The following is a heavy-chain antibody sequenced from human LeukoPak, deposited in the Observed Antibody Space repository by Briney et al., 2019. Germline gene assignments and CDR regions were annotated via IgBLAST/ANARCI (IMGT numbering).Heavy chain of an antibody. Sequence: PGGSLTHSRAPSGLTDHNNYMNWVRPAPGKGLEWVSLIYSGDSTYYADSVKGRFIISRDNSKNTLYLQMNSLRAEDTAVYYCAREVATGFSCFDYWGQGTLVTVSS. CDR1: GLTDHNNY. CDR2: IYSGDST. J-gene: IGHJ4*02. CDR3: AREVATGFSCFDY. D-gene: IGHD2/OR15-2a*01. V-gene: IGHV3-53*01.